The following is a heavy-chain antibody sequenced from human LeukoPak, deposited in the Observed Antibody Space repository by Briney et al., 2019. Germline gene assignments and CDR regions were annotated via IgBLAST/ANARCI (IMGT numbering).Heavy chain of an antibody. Sequence: GESLKISCKGSGYNFTSYLISWVRQMPGKGLEWMGRIDPSDSYTNYSPSFQGHVTISTDKSIFTAYLQWSSLKASDTAMYYCARLRDGSIDYWGQGTLVTVSS. CDR3: ARLRDGSIDY. CDR2: IDPSDSYT. J-gene: IGHJ4*02. CDR1: GYNFTSYL. V-gene: IGHV5-10-1*01.